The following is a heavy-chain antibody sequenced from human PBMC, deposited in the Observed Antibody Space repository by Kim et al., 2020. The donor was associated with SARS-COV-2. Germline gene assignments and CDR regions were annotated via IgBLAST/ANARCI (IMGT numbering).Heavy chain of an antibody. CDR1: GGSFSGYY. D-gene: IGHD2-2*02. V-gene: IGHV4-34*01. CDR2: INHSGST. J-gene: IGHJ5*02. Sequence: SETLSLTCAVYGGSFSGYYWSWIRQPPGKGLEWIGEINHSGSTNYNPSLKSRITISVDTSKNQFSLKLSSVTAADTAVYYCARTGGYCSSTSCYTRAGWIDPWGQGTLVTVSS. CDR3: ARTGGYCSSTSCYTRAGWIDP.